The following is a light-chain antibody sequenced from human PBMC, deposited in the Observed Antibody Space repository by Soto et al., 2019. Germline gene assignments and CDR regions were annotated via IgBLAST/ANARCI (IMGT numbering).Light chain of an antibody. V-gene: IGKV3-15*01. J-gene: IGKJ4*01. CDR3: QQYIHWPKLT. Sequence: EIVLTQSPATLSVSPGERATLACRASQSVRSNLAWYQQKPVQGPRLLIFGASTRATDIPARFSGSGSGTQLTLNISSLQSEDFAVYYCQQYIHWPKLTFCGGTNVEI. CDR2: GAS. CDR1: QSVRSN.